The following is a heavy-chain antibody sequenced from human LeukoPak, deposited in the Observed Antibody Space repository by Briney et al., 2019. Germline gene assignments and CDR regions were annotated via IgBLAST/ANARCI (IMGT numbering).Heavy chain of an antibody. D-gene: IGHD4-17*01. Sequence: GGSLGLSCAASGFTFSSYSMNWVRQAPGKGLEWVSSISSSSSYIYYADSVKGRFTISRDNAKNSLYLQMNSLRAEDTAVYYCAREANGDYNPYYFDYWGQGTLVTVSS. J-gene: IGHJ4*02. CDR3: AREANGDYNPYYFDY. CDR1: GFTFSSYS. CDR2: ISSSSSYI. V-gene: IGHV3-21*01.